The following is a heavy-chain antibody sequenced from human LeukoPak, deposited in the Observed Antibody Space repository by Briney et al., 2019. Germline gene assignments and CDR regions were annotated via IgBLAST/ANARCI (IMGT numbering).Heavy chain of an antibody. D-gene: IGHD1-26*01. J-gene: IGHJ4*02. CDR2: IYPGDSDT. V-gene: IGHV5-51*01. CDR1: GYRFTSYW. Sequence: GESLKISCQGSGYRFTSYWIGWVRQLPGKGLEWMGIIYPGDSDTRYSPSFQGQVTISADKSISTAYLQWSSLKASDTAMYYCARLRATDVPDIDYWGQGTLVTVSS. CDR3: ARLRATDVPDIDY.